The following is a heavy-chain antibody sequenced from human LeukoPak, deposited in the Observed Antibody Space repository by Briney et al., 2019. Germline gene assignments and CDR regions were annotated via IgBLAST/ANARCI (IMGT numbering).Heavy chain of an antibody. Sequence: SETLSLTCTVSGGSISSSRYYWGWLRQPPGTRLERLGRIYYSGTTYYNPSLKSRVTISVDTSKNQFSLKLSSVTAADTAVYYCARDPEVDTGTGPRFDYWGQGTLVTVSS. CDR1: GGSISSSRYY. V-gene: IGHV4-39*07. J-gene: IGHJ4*02. CDR3: ARDPEVDTGTGPRFDY. CDR2: IYYSGTT. D-gene: IGHD5-18*01.